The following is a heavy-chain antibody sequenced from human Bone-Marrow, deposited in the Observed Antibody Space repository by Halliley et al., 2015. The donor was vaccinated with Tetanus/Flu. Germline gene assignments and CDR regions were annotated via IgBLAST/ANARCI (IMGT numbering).Heavy chain of an antibody. D-gene: IGHD3-10*01. CDR3: VRAVRGRDVFDV. CDR2: ISGNGGNT. V-gene: IGHV3-64D*06. J-gene: IGHJ3*01. Sequence: EHVSAISGNGGNTYDADSVKGRFTISRDNSKNMVSLQMTSLRAEDTALYYCVRAVRGRDVFDVWGQGTMVIVSS.